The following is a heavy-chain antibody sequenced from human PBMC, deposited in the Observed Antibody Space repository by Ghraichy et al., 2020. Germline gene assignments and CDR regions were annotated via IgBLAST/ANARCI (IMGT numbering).Heavy chain of an antibody. CDR1: GGSFSGYY. D-gene: IGHD2-2*01. Sequence: SQTLSLTCAVYGGSFSGYYWSWIRQPPGKGLEWIGEINHSGSTNYNPSLKSRVTISVDTSKNQFSLKLSSVTAADTAVYYCARARYCSSTSCPYSHYYFDYWGQGTLVTVSS. V-gene: IGHV4-34*01. CDR3: ARARYCSSTSCPYSHYYFDY. CDR2: INHSGST. J-gene: IGHJ4*02.